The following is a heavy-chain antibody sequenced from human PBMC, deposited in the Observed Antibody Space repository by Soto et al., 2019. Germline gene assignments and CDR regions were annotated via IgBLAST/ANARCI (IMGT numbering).Heavy chain of an antibody. CDR1: GFTFSDYY. D-gene: IGHD6-13*01. CDR3: ARVGSILAAGTPDY. V-gene: IGHV3-11*01. Sequence: PGGSLRLPCAASGFTFSDYYMSWFRQAPGKGLEWVSYISGSGSTIHDADSVKGRFTISRDNAKNSLYLQMNSLRAEDTAVYYCARVGSILAAGTPDYWGQGTLVTVSS. J-gene: IGHJ4*02. CDR2: ISGSGSTI.